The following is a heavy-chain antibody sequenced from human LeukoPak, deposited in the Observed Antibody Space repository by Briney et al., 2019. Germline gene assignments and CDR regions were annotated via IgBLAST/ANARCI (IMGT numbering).Heavy chain of an antibody. J-gene: IGHJ6*02. CDR1: GFTFSSYA. CDR3: ARDLVYSSGWWGNYYYGMDV. CDR2: ISYDGSNK. Sequence: GRSLRLSCAASGFTFSSYAMHWVRQAPGKGLEWVAVISYDGSNKYYADSVKGRFTISRDNSKNTLYLQMNSLRAEDTAVYYCARDLVYSSGWWGNYYYGMDVWGQGTTVTVSS. D-gene: IGHD6-19*01. V-gene: IGHV3-30-3*01.